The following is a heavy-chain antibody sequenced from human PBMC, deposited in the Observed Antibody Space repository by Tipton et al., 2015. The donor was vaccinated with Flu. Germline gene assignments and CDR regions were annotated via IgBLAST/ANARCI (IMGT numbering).Heavy chain of an antibody. CDR1: GGSISSYY. CDR2: IYTSGST. D-gene: IGHD3-3*01. CDR3: ARDPGDFWSGYYDY. J-gene: IGHJ4*02. V-gene: IGHV4-4*07. Sequence: TLSLTCTVSGGSISSYYWSWIRQPAGKGLEWIGRIYTSGSTNYNPSLKSRVTMSVDTSKNQFSLKLSSVTAADTAVYYCARDPGDFWSGYYDYWGQGTLVTVSS.